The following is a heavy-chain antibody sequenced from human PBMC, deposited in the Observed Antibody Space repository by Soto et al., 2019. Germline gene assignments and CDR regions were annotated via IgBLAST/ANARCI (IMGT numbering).Heavy chain of an antibody. D-gene: IGHD3-10*01. J-gene: IGHJ4*02. CDR2: ISGSGGST. CDR1: GFTFSSYD. V-gene: IGHV3-23*01. Sequence: EVLLLESGGGLVQPGGSLRLSCAASGFTFSSYDMSWVRQAPGKGLEWVSAISGSGGSTYYADSVKGRFTISRDNSKNTLYLQMNSLRAEDTAVYYCAKAPTNYGSGSYYYYWGQGTLVTVSS. CDR3: AKAPTNYGSGSYYYY.